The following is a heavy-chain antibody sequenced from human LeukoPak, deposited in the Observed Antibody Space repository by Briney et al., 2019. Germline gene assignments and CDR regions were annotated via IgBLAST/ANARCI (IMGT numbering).Heavy chain of an antibody. Sequence: GGSLRLSCAASGFTVSSNYMSWVRQAPGKGLEWVSVIYSGGSTYYADSVKGRFTISRDNSKNTLYLQMNSLRAEDTAVYYCASSSFRGSSIDYWGQGPLVTVSS. CDR2: IYSGGST. V-gene: IGHV3-53*01. D-gene: IGHD6-6*01. J-gene: IGHJ4*02. CDR1: GFTVSSNY. CDR3: ASSSFRGSSIDY.